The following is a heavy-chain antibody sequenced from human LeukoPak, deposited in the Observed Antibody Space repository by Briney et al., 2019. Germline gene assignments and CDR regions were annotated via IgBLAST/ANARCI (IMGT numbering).Heavy chain of an antibody. CDR2: ISYDGSNK. D-gene: IGHD3-10*01. CDR3: ARLGCCYGSGSYYQGGSYYFDY. CDR1: GFTFSSYA. V-gene: IGHV3-30*04. Sequence: GGSLRLSCAASGFTFSSYAMHWVRQAPGKGLEWVAVISYDGSNKYYADSVKGRFTISRDNSKNTLYLQMNSLRAEDTAVYYCARLGCCYGSGSYYQGGSYYFDYWGQGTLVTVSS. J-gene: IGHJ4*02.